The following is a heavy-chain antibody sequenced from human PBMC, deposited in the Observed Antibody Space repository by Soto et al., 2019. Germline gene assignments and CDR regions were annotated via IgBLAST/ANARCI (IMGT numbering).Heavy chain of an antibody. D-gene: IGHD2-15*01. CDR2: ISPIFGTA. J-gene: IGHJ6*02. V-gene: IGHV1-69*13. CDR1: GYTFTSYG. Sequence: ASVKVSCKASGYTFTSYGISWVRQAPGQGLEWMGWISPIFGTANYAQKFQGRVTITADESTSTAYMELSSLRSEDTAVYYCARDRAFCSGGSCYRNSEYYYGMDVWGQGTTVTVSS. CDR3: ARDRAFCSGGSCYRNSEYYYGMDV.